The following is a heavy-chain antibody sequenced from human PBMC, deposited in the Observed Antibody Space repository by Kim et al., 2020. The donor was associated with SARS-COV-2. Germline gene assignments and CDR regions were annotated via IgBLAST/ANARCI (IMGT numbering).Heavy chain of an antibody. CDR2: INAGNGNT. CDR3: ARAERMITFGGVISPPGY. Sequence: ASVKVSCKASGYTFTSYAMHWVRQAPGQRLEWMGWINAGNGNTKYSQKFQGRVTITRDTSASTAYMELSSLRSEDTAVYYCARAERMITFGGVISPPGYWGQGTLVTVSS. D-gene: IGHD3-16*02. CDR1: GYTFTSYA. J-gene: IGHJ4*02. V-gene: IGHV1-3*01.